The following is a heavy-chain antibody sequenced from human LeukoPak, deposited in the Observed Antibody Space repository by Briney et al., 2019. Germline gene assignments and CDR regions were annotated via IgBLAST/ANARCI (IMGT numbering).Heavy chain of an antibody. Sequence: SVKVSCKASGGTFSSYAISWVRQAPGQGLEWMGGIIPIFGTANYAQKFQGRVTITTDESTSTAYMELSSLRSEDTAGYYCATQLGHCSGGSCSGSFDYWGQGTLVTVSS. CDR1: GGTFSSYA. CDR3: ATQLGHCSGGSCSGSFDY. V-gene: IGHV1-69*05. D-gene: IGHD2-15*01. J-gene: IGHJ4*02. CDR2: IIPIFGTA.